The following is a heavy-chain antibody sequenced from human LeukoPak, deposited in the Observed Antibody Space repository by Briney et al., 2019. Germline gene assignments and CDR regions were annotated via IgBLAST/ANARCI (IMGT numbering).Heavy chain of an antibody. J-gene: IGHJ6*02. CDR3: ARDIVVVVAAARMDV. Sequence: GGSLRLSCAASGFTFSSYSMNWVRQAPGKGLEWVSSISSSSSYIYYADSVKGRFTISRDNAKSSLYLQMNSLRAEDTAVYYCARDIVVVVAAARMDVWGQGTTVTVSS. CDR2: ISSSSSYI. CDR1: GFTFSSYS. D-gene: IGHD2-15*01. V-gene: IGHV3-21*01.